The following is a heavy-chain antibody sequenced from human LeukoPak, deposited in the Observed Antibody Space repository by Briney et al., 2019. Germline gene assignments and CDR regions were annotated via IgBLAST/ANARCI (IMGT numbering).Heavy chain of an antibody. D-gene: IGHD1-26*01. Sequence: PSETLSLTCTVSGGSFSSYYWSWIRQSPGKGLEWIGYTYHSGSTNYNPSLKSRVTISVDTSKNQFSLKLISVTAADTAVYYCARGGWGSFDYWGQGTLVTVSS. V-gene: IGHV4-59*01. CDR1: GGSFSSYY. CDR3: ARGGWGSFDY. CDR2: TYHSGST. J-gene: IGHJ4*02.